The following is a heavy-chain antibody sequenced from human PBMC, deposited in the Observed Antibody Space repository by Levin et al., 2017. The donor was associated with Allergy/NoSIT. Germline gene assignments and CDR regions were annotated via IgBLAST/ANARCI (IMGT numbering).Heavy chain of an antibody. CDR1: EFWLSNFW. CDR2: IKMDSSEK. Sequence: GGSLRLSCVASEFWLSNFWMTWVRQAPGKGLEWVANIKMDSSEKAYADSVRGRFTISRDNAKNSLYLQMDNVRSEDTAVYYCARDANPTQYYESRIFYDALDLWGPGTMVTVSS. CDR3: ARDANPTQYYESRIFYDALDL. V-gene: IGHV3-7*01. J-gene: IGHJ3*01. D-gene: IGHD3-22*01.